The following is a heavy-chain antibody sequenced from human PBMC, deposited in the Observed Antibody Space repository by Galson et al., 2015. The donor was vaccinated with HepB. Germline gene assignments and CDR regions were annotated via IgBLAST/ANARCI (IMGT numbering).Heavy chain of an antibody. CDR3: ARAHIAVGSDPGNWCDP. V-gene: IGHV4-39*01. J-gene: IGHJ5*02. Sequence: ETLSLTCTVSGGSISSSSYYWGWIRQPPGKGLAWIGSIYYSGSTYYNPSLKSRVTISVDTSKNQFSLKLSSVTAADTAVYYCARAHIAVGSDPGNWCDPGGQGTLVTVSS. CDR2: IYYSGST. D-gene: IGHD6-19*01. CDR1: GGSISSSSYY.